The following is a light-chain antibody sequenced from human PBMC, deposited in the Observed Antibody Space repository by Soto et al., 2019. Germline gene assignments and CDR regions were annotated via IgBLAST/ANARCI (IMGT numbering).Light chain of an antibody. CDR2: GAS. J-gene: IGKJ1*01. CDR1: QSVSSSY. CDR3: QQYGNSPQT. Sequence: EIVLTQSPGTLSLSPGERATLSCRASQSVSSSYLAWYQQKRGQAPRLLIYGASRRATGIPDRYSGSGSGTDFSLTISSLEPEDFAVYFRQQYGNSPQTFGQGTKVEI. V-gene: IGKV3-20*01.